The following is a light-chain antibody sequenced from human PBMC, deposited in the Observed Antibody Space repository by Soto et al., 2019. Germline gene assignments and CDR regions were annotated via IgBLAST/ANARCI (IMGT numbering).Light chain of an antibody. V-gene: IGKV3D-20*01. J-gene: IGKJ5*01. CDR3: QLYGSSPAIT. Sequence: EIVLTQSPATLYLSPGERATLSCGASQSVSSSYLAWYQQKPGLAPRLLLYDASRRATGIPDRVSGSGSATDFPLTISRLEPEDFAVYYGQLYGSSPAITFGQGTRLEIK. CDR2: DAS. CDR1: QSVSSSY.